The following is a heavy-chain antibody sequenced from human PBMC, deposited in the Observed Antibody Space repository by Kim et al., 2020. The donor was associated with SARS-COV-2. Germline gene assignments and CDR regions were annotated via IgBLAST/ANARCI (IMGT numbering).Heavy chain of an antibody. J-gene: IGHJ2*01. CDR2: ISNSGRS. V-gene: IGHV4-59*13. Sequence: SETLSLTCTVSGGSIRSYDWSWIRQSPGKGLEWIGYISNSGRSDYSPSLKSRVTISLDTSKSLFSLRLSSVTAADTALYYCARVRYNWNYWYFDLWGRGT. D-gene: IGHD1-20*01. CDR3: ARVRYNWNYWYFDL. CDR1: GGSIRSYD.